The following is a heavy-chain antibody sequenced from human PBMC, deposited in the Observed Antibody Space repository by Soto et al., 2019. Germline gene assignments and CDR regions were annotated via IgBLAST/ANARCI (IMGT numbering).Heavy chain of an antibody. Sequence: QVLLLQSGSEVKKPGSSVKVSCKASGDAFQSYAIHWVRQSPGQGLAYMGRIIPSYDRTKYAQKFHGRVTGNADMYTSQVYMELSSLRSEDTAVYYCARDHTNDYGDDTFDYWGQGTKVIVSS. CDR1: GDAFQSYA. D-gene: IGHD4-17*01. CDR3: ARDHTNDYGDDTFDY. V-gene: IGHV1-69*06. CDR2: IIPSYDRT. J-gene: IGHJ4*02.